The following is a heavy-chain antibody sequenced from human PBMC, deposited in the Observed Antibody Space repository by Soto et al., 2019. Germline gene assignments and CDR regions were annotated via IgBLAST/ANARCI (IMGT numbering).Heavy chain of an antibody. D-gene: IGHD1-26*01. CDR2: IYHSGST. Sequence: LSLTFAVSGGSISSGGYSWSWIRQPPGKGLEWIGYIYHSGSTYYNPSLKSRVTISVDRSKNQFSLKLSSVTAADTAVYYCARAKSYRDYDAFDIWGQGTMVTVSS. CDR3: ARAKSYRDYDAFDI. J-gene: IGHJ3*02. V-gene: IGHV4-30-2*01. CDR1: GGSISSGGYS.